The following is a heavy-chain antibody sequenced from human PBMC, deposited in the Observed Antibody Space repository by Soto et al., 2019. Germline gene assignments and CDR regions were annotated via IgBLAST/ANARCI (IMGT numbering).Heavy chain of an antibody. Sequence: PSETLSLTCAVYGGSFSDYYWSWIRQPQGKGLEWIGEINHSGSTNYNPSLKSRVTISVDTSKNQFSLKLSSVTAADTAVYYCARGSVAVTVIPPAMDFQHWGQATLVTVSS. CDR3: ARGSVAVTVIPPAMDFQH. V-gene: IGHV4-34*01. CDR2: INHSGST. CDR1: GGSFSDYY. J-gene: IGHJ1*01. D-gene: IGHD2-21*02.